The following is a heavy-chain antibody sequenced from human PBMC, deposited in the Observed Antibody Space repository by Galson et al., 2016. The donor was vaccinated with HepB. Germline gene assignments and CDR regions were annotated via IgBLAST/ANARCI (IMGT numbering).Heavy chain of an antibody. D-gene: IGHD4-11*01. CDR1: GFTVSSNY. V-gene: IGHV3-66*02. CDR3: ARTEAYSNVPPEDYYYGMGV. J-gene: IGHJ6*04. Sequence: SLRLSCAASGFTVSSNYMSWVRQAPGKGLEWVSVIYSGGSTYYADSVKGRFTISRDNSKNTLYLQMNSLRAEDTAVYYCARTEAYSNVPPEDYYYGMGVWGKGTTVTVSS. CDR2: IYSGGST.